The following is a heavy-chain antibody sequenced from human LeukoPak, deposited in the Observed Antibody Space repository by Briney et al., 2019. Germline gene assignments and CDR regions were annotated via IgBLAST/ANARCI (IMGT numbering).Heavy chain of an antibody. Sequence: GASVKVSCKASGYTFTSYAMNWVRQAPGQGLEWMGWINTNTGNPTYAQGFTGRFVFSLDTSVSTAYLQISSLKAEDTAVYYCARDWGVKFAPGYSYGYEADYWGQGTLVTVSS. D-gene: IGHD5-18*01. CDR3: ARDWGVKFAPGYSYGYEADY. V-gene: IGHV7-4-1*02. CDR1: GYTFTSYA. J-gene: IGHJ4*02. CDR2: INTNTGNP.